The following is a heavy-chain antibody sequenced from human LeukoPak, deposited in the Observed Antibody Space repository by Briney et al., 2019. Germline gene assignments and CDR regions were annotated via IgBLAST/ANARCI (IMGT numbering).Heavy chain of an antibody. CDR2: IHTSGTT. D-gene: IGHD6-19*01. V-gene: IGHV4-4*07. J-gene: IGHJ5*02. CDR3: AREGFRRYSSGWYNWFDP. CDR1: GGSTSNYF. Sequence: PSETLSLTCTVPGGSTSNYFWSWIRQPAEKGLEWKGLQWIGRIHTSGTTNYNSSLKSRVTISVDTSKNQFSLKLSSVTAADTAVYYCAREGFRRYSSGWYNWFDPWGQGTLVTVSS.